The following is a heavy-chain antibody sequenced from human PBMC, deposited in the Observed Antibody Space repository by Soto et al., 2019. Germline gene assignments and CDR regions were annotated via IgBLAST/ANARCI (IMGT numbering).Heavy chain of an antibody. D-gene: IGHD3-10*01. CDR2: ISGSGATT. V-gene: IGHV3-23*01. Sequence: EVQLLESGGGLVQPGESLTLSCAASGFTFNTYGMTWARRAPGKGLEWVSAISGSGATTYVADSVKGRFTISRDNSKDTLYLQMNSLRAEDTAIYYCAKGRGGAYYYYGLDVWGQGTTVTVSS. J-gene: IGHJ6*02. CDR1: GFTFNTYG. CDR3: AKGRGGAYYYYGLDV.